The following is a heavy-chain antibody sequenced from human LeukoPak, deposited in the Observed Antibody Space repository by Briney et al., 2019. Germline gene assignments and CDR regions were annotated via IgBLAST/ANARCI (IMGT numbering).Heavy chain of an antibody. D-gene: IGHD6-6*01. J-gene: IGHJ6*03. CDR2: INWNGGSI. Sequence: RSGGSLRLSCAASGFTFDDYGMSWVRQAPGKGLEWVSGINWNGGSIGYADSVKGRFTISRDNAKNSLYLQMNSLRAEDTALCYCARYGQLVTSYYYYMDVWGKGTTVTVSS. CDR1: GFTFDDYG. V-gene: IGHV3-20*04. CDR3: ARYGQLVTSYYYYMDV.